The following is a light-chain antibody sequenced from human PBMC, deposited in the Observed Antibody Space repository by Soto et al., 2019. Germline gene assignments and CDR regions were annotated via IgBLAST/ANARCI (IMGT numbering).Light chain of an antibody. CDR3: SSYTSSSTPPYA. Sequence: QSVLTQPASVSGSPGQSLTLTCTGTSRDVGGYNYVPWDQKYPGKAPKLMIYEGSNRPSVVSNRYSGSKSGKTASLTISERQAEEEADYYYSSYTSSSTPPYAFGNGTKVTVL. CDR1: SRDVGGYNY. V-gene: IGLV2-14*01. CDR2: EGS. J-gene: IGLJ1*01.